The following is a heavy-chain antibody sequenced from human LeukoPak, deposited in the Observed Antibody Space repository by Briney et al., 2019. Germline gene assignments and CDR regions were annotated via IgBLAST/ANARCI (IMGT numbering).Heavy chain of an antibody. J-gene: IGHJ5*02. D-gene: IGHD3-3*01. CDR2: INPSGGSA. CDR1: GYTFTSYY. CDR3: ARDRTIFGVSTGFDP. V-gene: IGHV1-46*01. Sequence: ASVKVSCKASGYTFTSYYMHWVRQAPGQGLEWMGIINPSGGSASYAQKFQGRVTMTRDTSTSTVYMELSSLRSEDTAVYYCARDRTIFGVSTGFDPWGQGTLVTVSS.